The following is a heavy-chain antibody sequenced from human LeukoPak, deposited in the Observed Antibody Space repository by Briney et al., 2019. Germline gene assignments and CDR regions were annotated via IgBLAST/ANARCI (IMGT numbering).Heavy chain of an antibody. Sequence: SETLSLTCAVYGGSFSGYYWSWIRQPPGKGLEWIGEINHSGSTNYNPSLKSRVTISVDTSKNQFSLKLSSVTAADTAVYYCAALWFGELSWFDPWGQGTLVTVSS. CDR1: GGSFSGYY. CDR2: INHSGST. V-gene: IGHV4-34*01. J-gene: IGHJ5*02. D-gene: IGHD3-10*01. CDR3: AALWFGELSWFDP.